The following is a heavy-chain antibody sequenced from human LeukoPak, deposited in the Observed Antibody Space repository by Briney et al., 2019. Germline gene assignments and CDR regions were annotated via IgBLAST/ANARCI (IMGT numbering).Heavy chain of an antibody. CDR1: GFTFSSYA. CDR3: ARDNPHGYDFWRGSGNYYYYGMDV. CDR2: ISYDGSNK. Sequence: PGGSLRLSCAASGFTFSSYAMHWVRQAPGKGLEWVAVISYDGSNKYYADSVKGRFTISRDNSKSTLYLQMNSLRAEDTAVYYCARDNPHGYDFWRGSGNYYYYGMDVWGQGTTVTVSS. J-gene: IGHJ6*02. D-gene: IGHD3-3*01. V-gene: IGHV3-30-3*01.